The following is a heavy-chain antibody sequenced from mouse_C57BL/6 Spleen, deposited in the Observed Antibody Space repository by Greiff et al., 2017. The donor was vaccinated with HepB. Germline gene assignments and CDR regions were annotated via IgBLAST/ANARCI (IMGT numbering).Heavy chain of an antibody. CDR1: GYTFTSYW. J-gene: IGHJ1*03. D-gene: IGHD2-1*01. CDR2: IYPGSGST. Sequence: VQLQQSGAELVKPGASVKMSCKASGYTFTSYWITWVKQRPGQGLEWIGDIYPGSGSTNYNEKFKSKATLTVDTSSSTAYMQLSSLTSEDSAVYYCARSIYYGNPYWYFDVWGTGTTVTVSS. CDR3: ARSIYYGNPYWYFDV. V-gene: IGHV1-55*01.